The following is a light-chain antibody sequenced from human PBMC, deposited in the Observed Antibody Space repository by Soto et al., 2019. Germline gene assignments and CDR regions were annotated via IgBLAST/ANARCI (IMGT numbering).Light chain of an antibody. CDR1: QGISTY. Sequence: DSQMTQSPSSLSASVGDRVTITCRASQGISTYLNWYQQKPGKAPNLLIYAASSLQSGVPSRFSGSGSETDFTLTISSLQPEDFATYSCQQSYSTTWTFGQGPKVDI. V-gene: IGKV1-39*01. J-gene: IGKJ1*01. CDR3: QQSYSTTWT. CDR2: AAS.